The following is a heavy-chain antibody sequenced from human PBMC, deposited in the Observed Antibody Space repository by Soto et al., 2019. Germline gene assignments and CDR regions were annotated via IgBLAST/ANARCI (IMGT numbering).Heavy chain of an antibody. CDR1: GFTFSSYG. CDR3: ANDGVHRGERWANFDY. Sequence: GGSLRLSCAASGFTFSSYGMHWVRQAPGKGLEWVAVIWYDGSNKYYADSVKGRFTISRDNSKNTLYLQMISLRAEDTAVYYCANDGVHRGERWANFDYWGQGTLVTVSS. D-gene: IGHD1-1*01. CDR2: IWYDGSNK. V-gene: IGHV3-33*06. J-gene: IGHJ4*02.